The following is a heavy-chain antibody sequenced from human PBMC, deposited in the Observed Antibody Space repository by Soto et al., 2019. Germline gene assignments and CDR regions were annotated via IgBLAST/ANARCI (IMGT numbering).Heavy chain of an antibody. J-gene: IGHJ6*02. CDR1: GGSISSGDYY. V-gene: IGHV4-30-4*01. D-gene: IGHD3-22*01. CDR2: LYYSGST. CDR3: ASTTPIVVVNGRYYGMDV. Sequence: PSETLSLTCTVSGGSISSGDYYWSWIRQPPGEGLEWIGYLYYSGSTYYNPSLKSRVSISIDTSQNQFSLNLNSVTAADTAVYYWASTTPIVVVNGRYYGMDVWGQGTTVTVSS.